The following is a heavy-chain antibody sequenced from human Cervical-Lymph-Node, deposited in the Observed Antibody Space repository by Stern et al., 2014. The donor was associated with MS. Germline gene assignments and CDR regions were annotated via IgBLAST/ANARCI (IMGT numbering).Heavy chain of an antibody. CDR1: GFTFSGHW. CDR2: IKQGGNEK. J-gene: IGHJ4*02. D-gene: IGHD4-17*01. CDR3: ARGPAYGTRTDYFDH. Sequence: EVQLLESGGGLVQPGGSLRLSCATSGFTFSGHWMSWIRQAPGKRPEWVANIKQGGNEKYYVDSVKGRFTISRDDAKNSVHLQMNTLRAEDTAIYYCARGPAYGTRTDYFDHWGQGTLVTVSS. V-gene: IGHV3-7*03.